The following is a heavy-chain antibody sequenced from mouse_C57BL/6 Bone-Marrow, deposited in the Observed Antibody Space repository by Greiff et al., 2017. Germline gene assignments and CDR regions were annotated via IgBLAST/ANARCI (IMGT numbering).Heavy chain of an antibody. V-gene: IGHV1-15*01. D-gene: IGHD2-14*01. CDR3: RREGVLYYRDCGALGY. CDR2: IDPETGGT. J-gene: IGHJ4*01. Sequence: VQLQQSGAELVRPGASVTLSCKASGYTFTDYEMHWVKQTPVHGLEWIGAIDPETGGTAYNQKFKGKAKLTADKSSSTAYMELRSLTSEDSAVYYCRREGVLYYRDCGALGYWGQGTSVTVSS. CDR1: GYTFTDYE.